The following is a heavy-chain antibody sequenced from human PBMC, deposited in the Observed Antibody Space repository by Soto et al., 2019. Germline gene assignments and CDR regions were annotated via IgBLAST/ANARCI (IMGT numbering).Heavy chain of an antibody. D-gene: IGHD3-22*01. CDR2: IYYSGST. Sequence: LSLTCTVSGGSISRGGYYWSWIRQHPGKGLEWIGYIYYSGSTYYNPSLKSRVTISVDTSKNQFSLKLSSVTAADTAVYYCARADYYDSSGSDYWGQGTLVTVSS. CDR3: ARADYYDSSGSDY. CDR1: GGSISRGGYY. V-gene: IGHV4-31*03. J-gene: IGHJ4*02.